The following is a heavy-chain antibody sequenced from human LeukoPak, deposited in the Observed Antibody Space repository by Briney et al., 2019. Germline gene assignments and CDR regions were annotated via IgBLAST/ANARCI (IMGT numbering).Heavy chain of an antibody. D-gene: IGHD3-22*01. Sequence: GGSLRLSCAASGFTFSSYAMHWVRQAPGKGLEWVAVISYDGSNKYYADSVKGRFTISRDNSKNTLYLQMNSLRAEDTAVYYCARGPGDSSGYYLFDYWGQGTLVTVSS. CDR1: GFTFSSYA. CDR2: ISYDGSNK. CDR3: ARGPGDSSGYYLFDY. J-gene: IGHJ4*02. V-gene: IGHV3-30-3*01.